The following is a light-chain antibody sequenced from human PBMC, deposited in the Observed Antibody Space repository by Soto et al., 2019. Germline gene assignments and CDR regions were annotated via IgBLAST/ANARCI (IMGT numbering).Light chain of an antibody. CDR2: GAS. CDR1: QTVSNTY. Sequence: EIVLTQSPGTLSLSPGERATLSCRASQTVSNTYLAWYQQKPGQAPSLLIYGASNRATGIPDRFSGSGSGTDFTLTISRLEPEDFAVYYCQQYGDSPQTFGQGTKVDIK. CDR3: QQYGDSPQT. V-gene: IGKV3-20*01. J-gene: IGKJ1*01.